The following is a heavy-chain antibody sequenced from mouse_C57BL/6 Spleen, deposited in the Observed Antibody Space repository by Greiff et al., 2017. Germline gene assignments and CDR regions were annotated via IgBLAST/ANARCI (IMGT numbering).Heavy chain of an antibody. D-gene: IGHD2-5*01. J-gene: IGHJ2*01. V-gene: IGHV1-80*01. Sequence: QVQLKQSGAELVKPGASVKISCKASGYAFSSYWMNWVKQRPGKGLEWIGQIYPGDGDTNYNGKFKGKATLTADKSSSTAYMQLSNLTSEDSAVYFCARGGSKPAFDYWGQGTTLTVSS. CDR1: GYAFSSYW. CDR3: ARGGSKPAFDY. CDR2: IYPGDGDT.